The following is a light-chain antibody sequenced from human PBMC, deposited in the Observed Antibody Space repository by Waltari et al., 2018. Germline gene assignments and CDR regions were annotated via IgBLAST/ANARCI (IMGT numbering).Light chain of an antibody. J-gene: IGKJ1*01. Sequence: EIVLTQSPGTLSLSPGERATLSCRASQSVRRFLAWYQQKPGQAPRLLIYDASSRAPGIPDRFSGSGFGTDFSLTISRLEPEDFAVYYCQKYGSLPATFGQWTKVEIK. CDR1: QSVRRF. CDR3: QKYGSLPAT. V-gene: IGKV3-20*01. CDR2: DAS.